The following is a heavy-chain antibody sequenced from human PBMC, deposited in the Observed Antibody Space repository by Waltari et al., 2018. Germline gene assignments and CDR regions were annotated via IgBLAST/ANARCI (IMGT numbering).Heavy chain of an antibody. J-gene: IGHJ4*02. CDR1: GFTFSSYA. CDR3: AKNGWELIALSHFDY. CDR2: IRGSGGST. D-gene: IGHD1-26*01. Sequence: EVQLLESGGGLVQPGGSLRLSCAASGFTFSSYAMRWVRQEPGKGVEWVSAIRGSGGSTYYADSVKGRFTISRDNSKNTLYLQMNSLRAEDTAVYYCAKNGWELIALSHFDYWGQGTLVTVSS. V-gene: IGHV3-23*01.